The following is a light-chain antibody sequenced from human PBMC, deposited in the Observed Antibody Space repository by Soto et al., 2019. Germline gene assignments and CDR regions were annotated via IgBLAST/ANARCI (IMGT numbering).Light chain of an antibody. CDR1: QSVLYSSNNKNY. CDR3: QQYYSTPLT. V-gene: IGKV4-1*01. CDR2: WAS. J-gene: IGKJ1*01. Sequence: DIVMTQSPDSLAVSLGERATINCKSSQSVLYSSNNKNYLAWYQQKPGHPPKLLIYWASTRESGVPDRFSASGSGTDFTLTISSLQAEDVAVYYCQQYYSTPLTFGQGTKVEIK.